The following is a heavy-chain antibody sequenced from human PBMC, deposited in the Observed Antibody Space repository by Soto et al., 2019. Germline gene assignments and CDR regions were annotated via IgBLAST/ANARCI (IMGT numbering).Heavy chain of an antibody. CDR2: ISGSGGST. D-gene: IGHD6-19*01. V-gene: IGHV3-23*01. Sequence: GGSLRLSCAASGFTFSSYAMSWVRQAPGKGLEWVSAISGSGGSTYYADSVKGRFTISRDNSKNTLYLQMNSLRAEDTAVYYCATSYSSVFRGFDYWGQGTLVTVSS. J-gene: IGHJ4*02. CDR1: GFTFSSYA. CDR3: ATSYSSVFRGFDY.